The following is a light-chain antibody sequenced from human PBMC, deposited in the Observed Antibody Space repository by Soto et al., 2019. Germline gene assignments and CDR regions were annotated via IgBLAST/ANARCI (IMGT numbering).Light chain of an antibody. Sequence: DIQMTQSPSTLSASVGDTVTITCRASQSFSTWLAWYQQKPGRAPKLLIYKASTLESGVPARFSGSGSGTEFTLTISSLQPGDFATYYCQQYNSYSWTFGQGTKVDIK. V-gene: IGKV1-5*03. J-gene: IGKJ1*01. CDR2: KAS. CDR1: QSFSTW. CDR3: QQYNSYSWT.